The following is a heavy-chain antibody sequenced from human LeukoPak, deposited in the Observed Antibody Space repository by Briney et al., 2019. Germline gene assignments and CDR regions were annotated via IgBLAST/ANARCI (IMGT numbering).Heavy chain of an antibody. CDR3: VLSMMLYDSSGYYRRGAYFYFDY. CDR2: INHSGST. Sequence: PSETLSLTCAVYGGSFSGYYWSWIRQPPGKGLEWIGEINHSGSTNYNPSLKSRVTISVDTSKNQFSLKLSSVTAADTAVYYCVLSMMLYDSSGYYRRGAYFYFDYWGQGTLVTVSS. J-gene: IGHJ4*02. D-gene: IGHD3-22*01. CDR1: GGSFSGYY. V-gene: IGHV4-34*01.